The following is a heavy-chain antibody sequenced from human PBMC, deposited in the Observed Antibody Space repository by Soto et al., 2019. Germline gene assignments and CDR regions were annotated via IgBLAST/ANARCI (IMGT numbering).Heavy chain of an antibody. CDR2: IYYSGST. CDR3: ASFPDV. Sequence: SETLSLTCTVSGGSISSYYWSWIRQPPGKGLEWIGYIYYSGSTNYNPSLKSRVTISVDTSKNQFSLKLSSLRSEDTAVYYCASFPDVWGQGTTVTVSS. J-gene: IGHJ6*02. V-gene: IGHV4-59*01. CDR1: GGSISSYY.